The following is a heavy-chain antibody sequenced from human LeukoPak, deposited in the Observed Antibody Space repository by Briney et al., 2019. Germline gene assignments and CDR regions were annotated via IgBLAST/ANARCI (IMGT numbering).Heavy chain of an antibody. J-gene: IGHJ4*02. CDR3: ARDMDYYDSSGYYDY. Sequence: GGSLRPSCAASGFTFSSYWMSWVRQAPGKGLEWVANIKQDGSEKYYVDSVKGRFTISRDNAKNSLYLQMNSLRAEDTAVYYCARDMDYYDSSGYYDYWGQGTLVTVSS. V-gene: IGHV3-7*01. D-gene: IGHD3-22*01. CDR2: IKQDGSEK. CDR1: GFTFSSYW.